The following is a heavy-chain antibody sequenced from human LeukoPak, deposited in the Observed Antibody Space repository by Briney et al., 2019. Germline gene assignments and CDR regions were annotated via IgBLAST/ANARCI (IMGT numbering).Heavy chain of an antibody. CDR2: IYTSGST. J-gene: IGHJ4*02. D-gene: IGHD3-3*01. CDR3: ARTYYDFWSGYFPYD. V-gene: IGHV4-61*02. Sequence: PSQTLSLTCTVSGGSISSGSYYWSWIRQPAGKRLEWIGRIYTSGSTNYNPSLKSRVTISVDTSKNQFSLKLSSVTAADTAVYYCARTYYDFWSGYFPYDWGQGTLVTVSS. CDR1: GGSISSGSYY.